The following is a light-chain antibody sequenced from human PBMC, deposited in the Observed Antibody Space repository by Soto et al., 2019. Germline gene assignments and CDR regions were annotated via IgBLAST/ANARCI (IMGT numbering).Light chain of an antibody. V-gene: IGKV1-5*03. CDR3: QQYNSFWT. J-gene: IGKJ1*01. Sequence: DIQMTQSPSTLSASVGDRVTITCRASQSISSWLAWYQQKPGKAPKLLIYKASSLESGVPSRFSGSGYGTEFTLTIRSLQPDDFATYYCQQYNSFWTFGQGTKVEIK. CDR2: KAS. CDR1: QSISSW.